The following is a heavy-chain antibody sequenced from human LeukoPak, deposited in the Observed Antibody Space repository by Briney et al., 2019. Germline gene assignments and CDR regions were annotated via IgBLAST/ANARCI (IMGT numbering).Heavy chain of an antibody. D-gene: IGHD6-6*01. Sequence: ASVKVSCKASGYTFTGYYMHWVRQAPGQGLEWMGWINPNSGGTNYAQKFQGWVTMTRDTSITTAYMELNRLRSDDTAVYYCARASPYSSSSGFAYRGQGTLVTVSS. V-gene: IGHV1-2*04. CDR1: GYTFTGYY. J-gene: IGHJ4*02. CDR3: ARASPYSSSSGFAY. CDR2: INPNSGGT.